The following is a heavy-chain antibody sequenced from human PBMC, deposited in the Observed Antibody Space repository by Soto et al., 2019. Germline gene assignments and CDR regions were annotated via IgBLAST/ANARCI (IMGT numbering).Heavy chain of an antibody. CDR3: ARRSGGDDCSGGSCQGHYAFDS. CDR1: GGSISSSNW. D-gene: IGHD2-15*01. Sequence: TLSLTCAVSGGSISSSNWWSWVRQPPGNGLEWIGEIYHSGSTNYNPSLKSRVTISVDKSKNQFSLKLSSVTAADTAVYYCARRSGGDDCSGGSCQGHYAFDSWGQGTMVTVSS. J-gene: IGHJ3*02. CDR2: IYHSGST. V-gene: IGHV4-4*02.